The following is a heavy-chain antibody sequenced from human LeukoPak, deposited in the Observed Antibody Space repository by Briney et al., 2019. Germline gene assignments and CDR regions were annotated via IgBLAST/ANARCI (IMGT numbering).Heavy chain of an antibody. CDR1: GFTFSSYS. CDR2: ISGSGGST. CDR3: AKDPETYYDFWSGYSPHFDY. V-gene: IGHV3-23*01. D-gene: IGHD3-3*01. J-gene: IGHJ4*02. Sequence: GGSLRLSCAASGFTFSSYSMDWVRQAPGKGLEWVSAISGSGGSTYYADSVKGRFTISRDNSKNTLYLQMNSLRAEDTAVYYCAKDPETYYDFWSGYSPHFDYWGQGTLVTVSS.